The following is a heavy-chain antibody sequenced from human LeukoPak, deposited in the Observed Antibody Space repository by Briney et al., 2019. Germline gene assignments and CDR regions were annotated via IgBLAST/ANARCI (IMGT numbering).Heavy chain of an antibody. D-gene: IGHD3-10*01. V-gene: IGHV4-61*05. CDR2: IYYSGST. Sequence: PSETLSLTCTVSGGSISSSSHYWSWIRQPPGKELEWTGYIYYSGSTNCNPSLTSRVTISVDTSKNQFSLKLSSVTAADTAVYYCETLLWFGELLEADYWGQGTLVTVSS. CDR1: GGSISSSSHY. CDR3: ETLLWFGELLEADY. J-gene: IGHJ4*02.